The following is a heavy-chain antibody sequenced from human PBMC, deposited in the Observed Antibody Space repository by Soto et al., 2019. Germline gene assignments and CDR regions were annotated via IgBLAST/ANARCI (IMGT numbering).Heavy chain of an antibody. CDR3: ARTRRYYYAMDV. Sequence: PSETLSLTCAVYGGSFSGYYWGWIRQPPGKGLEWIGEINHSGSTNYNPSLKSRVTISVDTSKNQFSLKLSPVTAADTAVYYCARTRRYYYAMDVWGQGTTVTVSS. CDR1: GGSFSGYY. CDR2: INHSGST. J-gene: IGHJ6*02. V-gene: IGHV4-34*01.